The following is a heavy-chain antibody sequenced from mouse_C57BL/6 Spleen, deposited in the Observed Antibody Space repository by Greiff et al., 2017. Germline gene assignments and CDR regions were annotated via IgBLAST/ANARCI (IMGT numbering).Heavy chain of an antibody. J-gene: IGHJ3*01. CDR3: ARGAAQDTWFAY. CDR2: IDPSDSET. V-gene: IGHV1-52*01. Sequence: VQLQQPGAELVRPGSSVKLSCKASGYTFTSYWMHWVKQRPIQGLEWIGNIDPSDSETHYNQKFKDKATLTVDKSSSTAYMQLSSLTSEDSAVYYCARGAAQDTWFAYWGQGTLVTVSA. CDR1: GYTFTSYW. D-gene: IGHD3-2*02.